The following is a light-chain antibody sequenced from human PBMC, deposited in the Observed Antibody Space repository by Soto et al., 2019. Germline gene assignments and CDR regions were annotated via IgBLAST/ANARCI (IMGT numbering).Light chain of an antibody. J-gene: IGLJ1*01. CDR1: SSDVGGYNY. V-gene: IGLV2-14*01. CDR2: DDS. CDR3: SSYTSSSTYV. Sequence: QSVLTQPASVSGSHGQSITISCTGTSSDVGGYNYVSWYQQHPGKGPKLLIYDDSNRPSGVSNRFSGSKSGNTASLTISGLQAEDEADYYCSSYTSSSTYVFGTATKVTVL.